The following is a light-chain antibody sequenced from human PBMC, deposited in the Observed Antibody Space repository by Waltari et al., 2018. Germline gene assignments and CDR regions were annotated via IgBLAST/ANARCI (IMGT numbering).Light chain of an antibody. CDR1: QTVSSS. J-gene: IGKJ2*03. CDR3: LQRTNWPS. V-gene: IGKV3-11*01. CDR2: GAS. Sequence: EIVMTQSPATLSLSLGERAILSCRASQTVSSSLAWYQHKPGQPPRFLIYGASTRATGIPDRFSGSGSGTDFTLTISSLEPEDGGVYYCLQRTNWPSFGQGTKVEIK.